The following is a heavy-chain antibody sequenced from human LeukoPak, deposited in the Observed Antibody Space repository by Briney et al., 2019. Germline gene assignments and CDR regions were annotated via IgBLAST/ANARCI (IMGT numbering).Heavy chain of an antibody. D-gene: IGHD3-22*01. V-gene: IGHV1-46*01. CDR1: GYTFTNYY. CDR3: ARAPRPPWDDSSGLDY. CDR2: IDPNGGST. Sequence: ASVKVSCKASGYTFTNYYMHWVRQAPGEGLEWMGIIDPNGGSTSDAQKFQGRVTITRDTSTSTVYMDLRSLRSEDTAVYYCARAPRPPWDDSSGLDYWGQGTLVTVSS. J-gene: IGHJ4*02.